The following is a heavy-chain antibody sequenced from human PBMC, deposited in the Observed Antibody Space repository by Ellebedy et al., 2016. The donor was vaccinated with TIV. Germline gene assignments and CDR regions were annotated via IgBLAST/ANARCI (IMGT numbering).Heavy chain of an antibody. CDR3: ARGLPQQWLGPQFDY. CDR1: GYTFTGYY. Sequence: AASVKVSCKASGYTFTGYYIHWLRQAPGQGLEWMGVINPSGAHTTYTQKFQGRVTMTRDTSTSTVYMDLSSLRSDDTAVYYCARGLPQQWLGPQFDYWGQGTLVTVSS. CDR2: INPSGAHT. D-gene: IGHD6-19*01. V-gene: IGHV1-46*01. J-gene: IGHJ4*02.